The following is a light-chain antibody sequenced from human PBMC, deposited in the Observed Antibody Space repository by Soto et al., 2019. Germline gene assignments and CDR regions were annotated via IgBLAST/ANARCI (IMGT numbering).Light chain of an antibody. V-gene: IGLV2-14*01. Sequence: QSVLTQPASVSGSPGQSIAMSCTGTSSDVGAYNYVSWYQRHPGKAPKLMIYEVSNRPSGVSNRFSGSKSGNTASLTISGLQAEDEADYYCSSYTSSATLLFGGGTKLTVL. CDR2: EVS. CDR1: SSDVGAYNY. CDR3: SSYTSSATLL. J-gene: IGLJ2*01.